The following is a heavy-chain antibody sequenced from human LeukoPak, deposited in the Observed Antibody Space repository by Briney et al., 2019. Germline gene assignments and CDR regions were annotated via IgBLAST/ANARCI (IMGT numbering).Heavy chain of an antibody. CDR1: GFTFSSCE. J-gene: IGHJ3*02. V-gene: IGHV3-48*03. Sequence: PGGSLRLSCAASGFTFSSCEMNWVRQAPGRGLEWVSYISDSGGTIYYADSVKGRFTISRDNAKNSLHLQMNSLRPEDTAVYYCAREAAPVVAAQPDAVDIWGQGTMVTVSS. D-gene: IGHD2-15*01. CDR2: ISDSGGTI. CDR3: AREAAPVVAAQPDAVDI.